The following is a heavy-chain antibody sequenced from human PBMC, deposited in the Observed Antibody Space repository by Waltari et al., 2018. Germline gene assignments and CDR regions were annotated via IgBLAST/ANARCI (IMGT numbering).Heavy chain of an antibody. J-gene: IGHJ5*02. Sequence: QVQLVESGAEVQKPGASVKVSCKPSRGTFSSYAISWVRPAPGHGLEWMGRIIPIFGTANYAQKFQGSVTITADKSTSTAYMELSSLRSEDTAVYYCARETPNPRGTRGWFAPWGQGTLVTVSS. V-gene: IGHV1-69*08. CDR2: IIPIFGTA. CDR3: ARETPNPRGTRGWFAP. D-gene: IGHD1-26*01. CDR1: RGTFSSYA.